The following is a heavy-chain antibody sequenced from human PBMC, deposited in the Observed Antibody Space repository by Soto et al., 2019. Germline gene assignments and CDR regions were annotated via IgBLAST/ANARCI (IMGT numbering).Heavy chain of an antibody. J-gene: IGHJ4*02. D-gene: IGHD5-12*01. CDR2: IKSKTDGGTI. Sequence: EVQLVESGGGLVKPGESLRLSCAASGFTFSNAWMNWVRQAPGKGLEWVGLIKSKTDGGTIDYPAPVKGRFIISRDDSRNTLYLQMNSLKTEDTAVSYYTTAHPRGPDYWGQGTLVTVSS. CDR3: TTAHPRGPDY. CDR1: GFTFSNAW. V-gene: IGHV3-15*01.